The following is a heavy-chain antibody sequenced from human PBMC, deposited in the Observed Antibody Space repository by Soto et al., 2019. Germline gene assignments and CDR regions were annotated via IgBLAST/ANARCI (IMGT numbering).Heavy chain of an antibody. CDR3: ARELLWFGELLPEDAFDI. V-gene: IGHV4-34*01. CDR1: GGSFSGYY. CDR2: INHSGST. J-gene: IGHJ3*02. Sequence: SETLSLTCAVYGGSFSGYYLSWIRQPPGKGLEWIGEINHSGSTNYNPSLKSRVTISVDTSKNQFSLKLSSVTAADTAVYYCARELLWFGELLPEDAFDIWGQGTMVTV. D-gene: IGHD3-10*01.